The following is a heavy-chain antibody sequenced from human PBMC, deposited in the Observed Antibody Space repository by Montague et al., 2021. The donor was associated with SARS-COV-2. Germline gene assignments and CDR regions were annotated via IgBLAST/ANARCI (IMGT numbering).Heavy chain of an antibody. CDR1: GGSFSGYY. J-gene: IGHJ6*02. V-gene: IGHV4-34*01. CDR2: INHSGST. CDR3: ARGRRILLWFGELLSGGDYSGMDV. Sequence: SETLSLTCAVYGGSFSGYYWSWIRQPPGKGLEWIGEINHSGSTNXNPSLKSRVTISVDTSKNQFSLKLSSVTAADTAVYYCARGRRILLWFGELLSGGDYSGMDVWGQGTTVTVSS. D-gene: IGHD3-10*01.